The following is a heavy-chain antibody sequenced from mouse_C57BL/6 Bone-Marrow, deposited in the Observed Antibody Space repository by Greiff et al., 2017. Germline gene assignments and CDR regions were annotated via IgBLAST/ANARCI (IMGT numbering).Heavy chain of an antibody. Sequence: VQLQQSGAELARPGASVKLSCKASGYTFTSYGISWVKQRTGQGLEWIGEIYPRSGNTYYNEKFKGKATLTADQASSTAYMELRSLTSEDSAVYFCESFITTVVHYYAMDYWGQGTSVTVSS. CDR2: IYPRSGNT. V-gene: IGHV1-81*01. CDR3: ESFITTVVHYYAMDY. CDR1: GYTFTSYG. D-gene: IGHD1-1*01. J-gene: IGHJ4*01.